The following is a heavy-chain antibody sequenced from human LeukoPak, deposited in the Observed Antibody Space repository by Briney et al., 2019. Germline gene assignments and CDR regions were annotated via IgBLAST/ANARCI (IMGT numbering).Heavy chain of an antibody. CDR2: TYYRSKWYN. D-gene: IGHD1-26*01. Sequence: SQTLSLTCAISGESVSSNSAAWNWIRQSPSRGLEWLGRTYYRSKWYNDYAVSVKSRITINPDTSKNQFSLQLNSVTPEDTAVYYCARVETDSGSSFGFDPWGQGTLVTVSS. V-gene: IGHV6-1*01. CDR3: ARVETDSGSSFGFDP. CDR1: GESVSSNSAA. J-gene: IGHJ5*02.